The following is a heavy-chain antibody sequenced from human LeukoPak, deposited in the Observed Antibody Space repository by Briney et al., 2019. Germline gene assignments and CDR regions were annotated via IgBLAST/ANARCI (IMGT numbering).Heavy chain of an antibody. CDR3: AGPGRPNYYYYYMDV. D-gene: IGHD3-10*01. CDR2: IYHSGST. Sequence: PSETLSLTCTVSGYSISNGYYWGWIRQPPGKGLEWIGSIYHSGSTYYNPSLKSRVTISVDTSKNQFSLKLSSVTAADTAVYYCAGPGRPNYYYYYMDVWGKGTTVTVSS. CDR1: GYSISNGYY. V-gene: IGHV4-38-2*02. J-gene: IGHJ6*03.